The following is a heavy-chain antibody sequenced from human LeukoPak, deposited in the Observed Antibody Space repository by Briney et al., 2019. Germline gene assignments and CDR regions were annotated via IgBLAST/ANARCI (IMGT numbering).Heavy chain of an antibody. D-gene: IGHD5-18*01. CDR3: ARAGGVHDTPMDLDY. CDR2: FCYSGST. CDR1: GASISSHY. Sequence: SETLSLTCTVSGASISSHYWSWIRQPPRKGLEWIGDFCYSGSTNYNPSLKSRVTISVDTPKNQFSLKLSSVTAADTAVYYCARAGGVHDTPMDLDYWGQGTLVTVSS. V-gene: IGHV4-59*11. J-gene: IGHJ4*02.